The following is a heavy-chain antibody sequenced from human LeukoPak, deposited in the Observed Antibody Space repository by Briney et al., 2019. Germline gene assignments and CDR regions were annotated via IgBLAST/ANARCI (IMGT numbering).Heavy chain of an antibody. V-gene: IGHV3-33*01. D-gene: IGHD3-22*01. CDR1: GFTFSRFG. CDR2: IWYDGSNK. Sequence: PGGSLRLSCAASGFTFSRFGMHWGRQAPGKGLEWVAVIWYDGSNKYYADSVKGRFTISRDNSKNTLYLEMNSLRAEDTAVYYCARDYYYDSSGYWDYYFDYWGQGTLVSVSS. J-gene: IGHJ4*02. CDR3: ARDYYYDSSGYWDYYFDY.